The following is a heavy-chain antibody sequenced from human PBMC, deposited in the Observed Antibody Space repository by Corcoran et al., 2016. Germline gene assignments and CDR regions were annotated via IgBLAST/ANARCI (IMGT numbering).Heavy chain of an antibody. V-gene: IGHV5-51*01. CDR1: GCSFTSYW. CDR2: IYPGDSDT. D-gene: IGHD2-2*02. J-gene: IGHJ4*02. CDR3: ARHQAVVVPAAIGGGADY. Sequence: EVQLVQSGAEVKKPGESLKISCKGSGCSFTSYWIGWVRQMPGKGLEWMGIIYPGDSDTRYSPSFQGQVTISADKSISTAYLQWSSLKASDTAMYYCARHQAVVVPAAIGGGADYWGQGTLVTVSS.